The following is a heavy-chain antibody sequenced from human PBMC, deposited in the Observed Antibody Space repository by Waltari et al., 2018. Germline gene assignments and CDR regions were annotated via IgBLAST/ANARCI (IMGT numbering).Heavy chain of an antibody. CDR2: IKQDGSEK. V-gene: IGHV3-7*03. CDR1: GFTFSSYW. J-gene: IGHJ4*02. CDR3: ARDMTTVTTYYFDY. D-gene: IGHD4-4*01. Sequence: RLSCAASGFTFSSYWMSWVRQAPGKGLEWVANIKQDGSEKYYVDSVKGRFTISRDNAKNSLYLQMNSLRAEDTAVYYCARDMTTVTTYYFDYWGQGTLVTVSS.